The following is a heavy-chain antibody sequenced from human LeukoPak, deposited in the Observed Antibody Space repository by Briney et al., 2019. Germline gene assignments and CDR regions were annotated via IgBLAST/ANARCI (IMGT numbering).Heavy chain of an antibody. CDR2: IYYSGST. CDR1: GGSISSSSYY. Sequence: PSETLSLTCTVSGGSISSSSYYWGWIRQPPGKGLEWIGSIYYSGSTYYNPSLKSRVTISVDTSKNQFSLKLSSVTAADTAVYYCAGDGGRATIRIDYWGQGTLVTVSS. D-gene: IGHD5-24*01. CDR3: AGDGGRATIRIDY. V-gene: IGHV4-39*02. J-gene: IGHJ4*02.